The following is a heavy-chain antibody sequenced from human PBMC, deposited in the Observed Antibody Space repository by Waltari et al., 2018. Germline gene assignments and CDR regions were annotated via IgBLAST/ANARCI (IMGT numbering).Heavy chain of an antibody. J-gene: IGHJ4*02. V-gene: IGHV4-34*01. Sequence: QVQLQQWGAGLLKPSETLSLTCAVYGGSFSGYYGSWIRQPPGKGLEWMGEMHRSGSTYHTPSRQSGVTILVDTSKNQLSLKLSSVTAADTAVYYCARGPDHAKTGYWGQGTLVTVSS. CDR2: MHRSGST. CDR1: GGSFSGYY. CDR3: ARGPDHAKTGY.